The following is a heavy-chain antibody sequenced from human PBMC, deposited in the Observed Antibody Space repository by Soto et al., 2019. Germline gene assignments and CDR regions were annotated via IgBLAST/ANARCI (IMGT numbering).Heavy chain of an antibody. CDR1: GFTFSSYS. CDR3: ARGPYYYDSSGYYGDDGGLDY. CDR2: ISSSSSYI. Sequence: GGSLRLSCAASGFTFSSYSMNWVRQAPGKGLEWVSSISSSSSYIYYADSVKGRFTISRDNAKNSLYLQMNSLRAEDTAVYYCARGPYYYDSSGYYGDDGGLDYWGQGTLVTVSS. D-gene: IGHD3-22*01. J-gene: IGHJ4*02. V-gene: IGHV3-21*01.